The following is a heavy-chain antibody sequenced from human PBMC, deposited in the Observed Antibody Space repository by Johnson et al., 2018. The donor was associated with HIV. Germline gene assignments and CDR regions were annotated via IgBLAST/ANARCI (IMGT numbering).Heavy chain of an antibody. V-gene: IGHV3-7*01. CDR3: ARDKFTGRQWLSYDDAFDI. J-gene: IGHJ3*02. CDR1: GFTFSSYW. CDR2: IKQDGSEK. D-gene: IGHD6-19*01. Sequence: VQLVESGGGLVQPGGSLRLSCAASGFTFSSYWMSWVRQAPGKGLEWVANIKQDGSEKYYVDSMKGRFTIYRDNPKNSLYLQINSLRAEDTAVYYCARDKFTGRQWLSYDDAFDIWGQGTMVTVSS.